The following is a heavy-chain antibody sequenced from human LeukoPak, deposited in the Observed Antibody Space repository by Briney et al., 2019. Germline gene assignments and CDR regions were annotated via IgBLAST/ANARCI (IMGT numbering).Heavy chain of an antibody. J-gene: IGHJ6*02. Sequence: GGSLRLSCAASGFTFSNYGMNWVRQAPGKGLEWVSYISSSKSTIDYADSVMGRFTISRDNAKNSLYLQMNSLRDEDTAVYYCARLMAYCSGGSCYPPYYYYGMDVWGQGTTVTVSS. CDR1: GFTFSNYG. V-gene: IGHV3-48*02. D-gene: IGHD2-15*01. CDR3: ARLMAYCSGGSCYPPYYYYGMDV. CDR2: ISSSKSTI.